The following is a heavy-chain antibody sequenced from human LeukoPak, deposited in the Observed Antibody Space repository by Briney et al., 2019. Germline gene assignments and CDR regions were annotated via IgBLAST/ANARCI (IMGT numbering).Heavy chain of an antibody. J-gene: IGHJ4*02. CDR2: TYYRSKWYN. V-gene: IGHV6-1*01. Sequence: SQTLSLTCAISGDSVSNNIAAWNWIRQSPSRGLEWLGRTYYRSKWYNDYAASVKSRITINPDTSKNQFSLKLSSVTAADTAVYYCASRYCSGGSCPFDYWGQGTLVTVSS. CDR3: ASRYCSGGSCPFDY. CDR1: GDSVSNNIAA. D-gene: IGHD2-15*01.